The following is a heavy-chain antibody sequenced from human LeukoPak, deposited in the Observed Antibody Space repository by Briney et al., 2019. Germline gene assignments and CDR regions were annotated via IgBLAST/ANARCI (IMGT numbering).Heavy chain of an antibody. CDR2: IKEDGGEK. D-gene: IGHD2-2*01. J-gene: IGHJ6*02. CDR3: ARLGYCSTTRCYYGMDV. CDR1: GFTFSSYA. V-gene: IGHV3-7*01. Sequence: GRSLRLSCTASGFTFSSYAMSWVRQAPGKGLEWVANIKEDGGEKNYVDSVKGRFTISRDNAKNALYLEMISLRAEDTAVYYCARLGYCSTTRCYYGMDVWGQGTTVTVAS.